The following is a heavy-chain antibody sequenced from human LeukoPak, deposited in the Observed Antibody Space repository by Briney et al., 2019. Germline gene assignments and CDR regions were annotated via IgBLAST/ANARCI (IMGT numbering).Heavy chain of an antibody. CDR1: GGSISSGSYY. D-gene: IGHD3-3*01. CDR3: ARIRFLEWLPSDPDDAFDI. CDR2: IYTSGST. V-gene: IGHV4-61*02. J-gene: IGHJ3*02. Sequence: SETLSLTCTVSGGSISSGSYYWSWIRQPAGKGLEWIGRIYTSGSTNYNPSLKSRVTISVDTSKNQFSLKLSSVTAADTAVYYCARIRFLEWLPSDPDDAFDIWGQGTMVTVSS.